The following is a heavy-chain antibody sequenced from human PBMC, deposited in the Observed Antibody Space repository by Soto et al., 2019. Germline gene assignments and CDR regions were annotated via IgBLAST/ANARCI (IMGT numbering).Heavy chain of an antibody. V-gene: IGHV4-31*03. CDR3: ARDYKVRGENGYNWFDP. Sequence: QVQLQESGPGLGKPSQTLSLTCTVSGGSISSGGYYWSWIRQHPGKGLEWIGYIYYSGSTYYNPSLKSRVTISVDTSKNQFSLKLSSVTAADTAVYYCARDYKVRGENGYNWFDPWGQGTLVTVSS. D-gene: IGHD3-10*02. J-gene: IGHJ5*02. CDR1: GGSISSGGYY. CDR2: IYYSGST.